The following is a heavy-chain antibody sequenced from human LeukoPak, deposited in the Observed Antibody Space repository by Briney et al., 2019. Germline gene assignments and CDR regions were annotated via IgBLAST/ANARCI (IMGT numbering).Heavy chain of an antibody. D-gene: IGHD6-19*01. J-gene: IGHJ4*02. CDR1: GYTFTGYY. CDR2: INPNSGGT. V-gene: IGHV1-2*02. CDR3: ARSISRGWSLDY. Sequence: ASVKVSCKASGYTFTGYYMHWVRQAPGQGLEWMGWINPNSGGTNYARKFQGRVTMTGDTSISTAYMELSRLRSDDTAVYYCARSISRGWSLDYWGQGTLVTVSS.